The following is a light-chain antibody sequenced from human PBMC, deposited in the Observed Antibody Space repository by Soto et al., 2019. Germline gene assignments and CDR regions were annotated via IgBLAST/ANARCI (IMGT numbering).Light chain of an antibody. CDR3: GTWDSSLSVFV. Sequence: FVLTQPPSVSAAPGQKVTFSCSGSSSNIGKNYVSWYQQVPGTAPKLLIYEDNKRRSWIPDRFSGSKSGTSATLGITGLQTGGEADYYCGTWDSSLSVFVFGTGTKLTVL. CDR2: EDN. CDR1: SSNIGKNY. V-gene: IGLV1-51*02. J-gene: IGLJ1*01.